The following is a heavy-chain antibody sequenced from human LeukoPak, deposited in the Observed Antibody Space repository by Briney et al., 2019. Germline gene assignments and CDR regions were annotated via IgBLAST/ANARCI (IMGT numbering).Heavy chain of an antibody. D-gene: IGHD1-26*01. CDR3: ARDSDCTSGSWGYFDY. CDR2: ISYDGSNK. Sequence: PGGSLRLSCAASGFTFSSYAMHWVRQAPGKGLEWVAVISYDGSNKYYADSVKGRFTISRDNSKNTLYLQMNSLRSEDTAVYYCARDSDCTSGSWGYFDYWGQGTLVTVSS. J-gene: IGHJ4*02. CDR1: GFTFSSYA. V-gene: IGHV3-30*01.